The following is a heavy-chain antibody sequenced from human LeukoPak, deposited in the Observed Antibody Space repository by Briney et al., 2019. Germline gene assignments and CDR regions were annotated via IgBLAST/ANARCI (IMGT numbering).Heavy chain of an antibody. CDR1: GFTFSSYE. V-gene: IGHV3-48*03. CDR3: ARDYYDSSGYYYVRGGFDY. J-gene: IGHJ4*02. CDR2: ISSSGSTI. Sequence: QPWGSLRLSCAASGFTFSSYEMNWVRQAPGKGLEWVSYISSSGSTIYYADSVKGRFTISRDNAKNSLYLQMNSLRAEDTAVYYCARDYYDSSGYYYVRGGFDYWGQGTLVTVSS. D-gene: IGHD3-22*01.